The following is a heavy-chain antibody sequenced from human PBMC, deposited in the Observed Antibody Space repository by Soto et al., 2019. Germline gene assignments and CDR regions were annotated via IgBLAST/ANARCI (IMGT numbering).Heavy chain of an antibody. J-gene: IGHJ6*02. CDR2: IDPSDSYT. V-gene: IGHV5-10-1*01. Sequence: GESLKISCKGSGYSFTSYWISWVRQMPGKGLEWMGRIDPSDSYTNYSPSFQGHVTISADKSISTAYLQWSSLKASDTAMYYCARQIAYSSGWRFSYYYYGMDFWGQGTTVTVSS. CDR1: GYSFTSYW. CDR3: ARQIAYSSGWRFSYYYYGMDF. D-gene: IGHD6-19*01.